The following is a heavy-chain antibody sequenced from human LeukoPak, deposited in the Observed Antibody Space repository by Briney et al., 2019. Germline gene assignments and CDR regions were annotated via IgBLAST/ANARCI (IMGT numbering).Heavy chain of an antibody. J-gene: IGHJ4*02. CDR1: GGSITGYY. V-gene: IGHV4-59*01. CDR3: ARVEGFYCSSASCPLDY. CDR2: IYYSGST. D-gene: IGHD2-2*01. Sequence: PSETLSLTCTVSGGSITGYYWSWIRQPPGKGLDWIGYIYYSGSTNYNPSLKSRVTISVDTSKNQFSLKLSSVTAADTAVYYCARVEGFYCSSASCPLDYWGQGTLVTVSS.